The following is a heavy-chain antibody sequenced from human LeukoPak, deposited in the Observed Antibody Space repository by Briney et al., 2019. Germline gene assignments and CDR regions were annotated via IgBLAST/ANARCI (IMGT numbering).Heavy chain of an antibody. CDR3: ARLRLLAAASWYAFDI. V-gene: IGHV4-30-2*01. D-gene: IGHD6-13*01. J-gene: IGHJ3*02. Sequence: SSQTLSLTCAVSGGSISSGGYSWSWIRQPPGKGLEWIGYIYHSGSTYYNPSLKSRVTISVDRSKNQFSLKLSSVTAADTAVYYCARLRLLAAASWYAFDIWGQGTMVTVSS. CDR1: GGSISSGGYS. CDR2: IYHSGST.